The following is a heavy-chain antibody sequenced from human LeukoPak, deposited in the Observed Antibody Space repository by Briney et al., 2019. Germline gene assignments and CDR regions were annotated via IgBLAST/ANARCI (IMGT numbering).Heavy chain of an antibody. Sequence: ASVKVSCKASGYTFTSYGISWVRQAPGQGLEWMGWISAYNGNTNYAQKLQGRVTMTTDTSTSTAYMELRSLRSEDTAVYYCATDGLGRRWFDPWGQGTLVTVSS. D-gene: IGHD7-27*01. CDR3: ATDGLGRRWFDP. J-gene: IGHJ5*02. CDR1: GYTFTSYG. V-gene: IGHV1-18*04. CDR2: ISAYNGNT.